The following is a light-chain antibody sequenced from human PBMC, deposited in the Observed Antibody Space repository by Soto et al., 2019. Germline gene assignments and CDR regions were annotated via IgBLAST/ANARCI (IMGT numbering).Light chain of an antibody. CDR3: SSHTTSNTRV. CDR1: SSEVGAYDF. J-gene: IGLJ1*01. V-gene: IGLV2-14*03. Sequence: QSVQTQPASLSGSPGQSIAISCTGTSSEVGAYDFVSWYQQHPDKAPKLLIYEVSNRPSGVSDRFSGSKSVNTATLTISGLQAEDEADYYCSSHTTSNTRVFGTGTKVTVL. CDR2: EVS.